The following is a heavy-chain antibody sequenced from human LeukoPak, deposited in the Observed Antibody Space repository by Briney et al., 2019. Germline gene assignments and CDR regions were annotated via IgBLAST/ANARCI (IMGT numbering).Heavy chain of an antibody. J-gene: IGHJ3*02. CDR1: GGSISSYY. V-gene: IGHV4-59*01. CDR3: ARDIPGYSYGSAFAI. Sequence: SETLSLTCTVSGGSISSYYWSWIRQPPGKGLEWVGSIYYSGSTNYNPSLKSRVTVSVETTKNQFSMKQSSVTAADTAVYYCARDIPGYSYGSAFAIWGQGTMVTVSS. CDR2: IYYSGST. D-gene: IGHD5-18*01.